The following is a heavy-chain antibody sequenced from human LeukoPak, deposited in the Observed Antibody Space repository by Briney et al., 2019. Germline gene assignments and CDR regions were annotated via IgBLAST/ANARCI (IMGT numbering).Heavy chain of an antibody. CDR3: ARGIRRVGHNSSYYFDY. J-gene: IGHJ4*02. V-gene: IGHV1-8*01. CDR2: MNPNSGNT. CDR1: GYTFTSYD. Sequence: ASVNVSCKASGYTFTSYDSNGVRQATGQGLEWMGWMNPNSGNTGYAQKFQGRVTMTRNTSIRTGYMAVSSLRSEDTAVYYCARGIRRVGHNSSYYFDYWGQGTLVTVSS. D-gene: IGHD1-26*01.